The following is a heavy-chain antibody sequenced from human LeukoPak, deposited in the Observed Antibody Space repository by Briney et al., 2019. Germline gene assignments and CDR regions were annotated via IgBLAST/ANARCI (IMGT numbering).Heavy chain of an antibody. CDR1: XXTXXXFG. V-gene: IGHV3-33*01. J-gene: IGHJ4*02. CDR2: IWYDGSNK. D-gene: IGHD1-26*01. CDR3: XRDRPTGSYYSIDY. Sequence: GGSLRLSCAASXXTXXXFGXXXXXXAPXXGLEWVALIWYDGSNKXXADXVKGRFTISRDNSKNTVYLQMNSLRVEDTALYYCXRDRPTGSYYSIDYWGQGTLATVSS.